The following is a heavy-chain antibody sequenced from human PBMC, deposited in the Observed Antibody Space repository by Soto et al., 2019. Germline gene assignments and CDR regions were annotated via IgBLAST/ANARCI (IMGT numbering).Heavy chain of an antibody. CDR3: ARVRFLEIGGYYYGMDV. CDR2: IIPIFGTA. D-gene: IGHD3-3*01. CDR1: GGTFSSYA. V-gene: IGHV1-69*13. Sequence: SVKVSCKASGGTFSSYAISWVRQAPGQGLEWMGGIIPIFGTANYAQKFQGRVTITADESTSTAYMELSSLRSEDTAVYYCARVRFLEIGGYYYGMDVWGQGTTVTVSS. J-gene: IGHJ6*02.